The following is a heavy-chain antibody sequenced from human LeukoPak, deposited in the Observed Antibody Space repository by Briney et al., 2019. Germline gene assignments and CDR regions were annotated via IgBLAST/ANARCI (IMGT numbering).Heavy chain of an antibody. CDR1: GFTFSNYA. Sequence: PGGSLGLSCAASGFTFSNYAMHWVRQAPGKGLEYVSTITSNGDRRYYANSVKGRFSTSRDNFKNTLYLQMGSLGAEDMAVYYCAREFCNTLSCYQAFGYWGQGTLVTVSS. J-gene: IGHJ4*02. CDR3: AREFCNTLSCYQAFGY. V-gene: IGHV3-64*01. CDR2: ITSNGDRR. D-gene: IGHD2-2*01.